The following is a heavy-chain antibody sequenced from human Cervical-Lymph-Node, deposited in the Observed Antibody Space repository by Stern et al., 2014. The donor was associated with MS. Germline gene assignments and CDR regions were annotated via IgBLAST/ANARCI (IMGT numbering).Heavy chain of an antibody. CDR2: VYYTGST. J-gene: IGHJ5*02. D-gene: IGHD6-19*01. Sequence: QVQLQESGPGLVKPSETLSLTCTVSGDSIRNYYWNWIRQPPGRGLQWIGYVYYTGSTSYNPSLKGRVTISLGTSKNQFSLKLDSVTAADTAVYYCARGGIALALNWFDLWGQGTPVTVSS. CDR1: GDSIRNYY. CDR3: ARGGIALALNWFDL. V-gene: IGHV4-59*01.